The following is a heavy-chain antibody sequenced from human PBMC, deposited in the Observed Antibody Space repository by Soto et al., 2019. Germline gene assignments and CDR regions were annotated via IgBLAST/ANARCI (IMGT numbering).Heavy chain of an antibody. V-gene: IGHV1-46*01. D-gene: IGHD2-15*01. CDR1: GYTMTSYY. CDR2: INPSGGST. J-gene: IGHJ6*02. CDR3: ARDKGFLVAVAAPYYYYGMDV. Sequence: SVKDAWKASGYTMTSYYVHWGRQAPVQGLEWMGIINPSGGSTSYAQKFQGRVTMTRDTSTSTVYMELSSLRSEDTAVYYCARDKGFLVAVAAPYYYYGMDVWGQGTTVTVSS.